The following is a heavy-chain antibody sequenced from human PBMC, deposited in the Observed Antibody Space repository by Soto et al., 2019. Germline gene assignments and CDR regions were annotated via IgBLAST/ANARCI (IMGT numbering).Heavy chain of an antibody. CDR3: AKSQKPGIAVAIFDY. D-gene: IGHD6-19*01. V-gene: IGHV3-23*01. Sequence: GGSLRLSCAASRFTFSSYAMSWVRQAPGKGLEWVSAISGSGGSTYYADSVKGRFTISRDNSKNTLYLQMNSLRAEDTAVYYCAKSQKPGIAVAIFDYWGQGTLVTVSS. CDR1: RFTFSSYA. CDR2: ISGSGGST. J-gene: IGHJ4*02.